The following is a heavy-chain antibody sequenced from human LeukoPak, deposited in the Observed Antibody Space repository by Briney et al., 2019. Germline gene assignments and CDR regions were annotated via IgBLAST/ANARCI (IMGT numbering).Heavy chain of an antibody. Sequence: ASVKVSCKASGGTFSSYAISWVRQAPGQGLEWMGWISAYNDNTNYAQKLQGRVTMTTDTSTSTAYMELRSLRSDDTAVYYCASGFLGGYDSNFDYWGQGTLVTVSS. CDR3: ASGFLGGYDSNFDY. CDR1: GGTFSSYA. CDR2: ISAYNDNT. J-gene: IGHJ4*02. V-gene: IGHV1-18*01. D-gene: IGHD5-12*01.